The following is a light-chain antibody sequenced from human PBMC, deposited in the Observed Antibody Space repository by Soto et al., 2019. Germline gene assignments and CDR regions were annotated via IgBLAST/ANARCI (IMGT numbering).Light chain of an antibody. V-gene: IGKV1-5*01. CDR1: QSISSW. J-gene: IGKJ2*03. Sequence: DIQMTQSPSTLSASVGDRVTITYRASQSISSWLAWYQQKPGKAPKLLIYDASSLESGVPSRFSGSGSGTEFTLTISSLQPDDFATYYCQQYNSYRGFGQGTKLEIK. CDR2: DAS. CDR3: QQYNSYRG.